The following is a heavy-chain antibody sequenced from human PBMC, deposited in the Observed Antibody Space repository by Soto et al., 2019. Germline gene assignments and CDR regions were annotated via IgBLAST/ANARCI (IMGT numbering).Heavy chain of an antibody. CDR3: ARGLSTSSYYYIDV. CDR2: IYYSGST. V-gene: IGHV4-59*01. Sequence: SGTLSLTCTVSGGSISSYYWSWIRQPPGKGLEWIGYIYYSGSTNYNPSLKSRVTISVDTSKNQFSLKLSSVTAADTAVYYCARGLSTSSYYYIDVWGKGTTVTVSS. CDR1: GGSISSYY. J-gene: IGHJ6*03. D-gene: IGHD2-2*01.